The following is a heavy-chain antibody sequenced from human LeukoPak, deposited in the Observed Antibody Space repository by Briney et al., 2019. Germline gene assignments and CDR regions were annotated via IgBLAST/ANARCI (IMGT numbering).Heavy chain of an antibody. CDR3: AKDRGYSYGPLFDY. CDR1: GFTFSSYA. D-gene: IGHD5-18*01. V-gene: IGHV3-23*01. J-gene: IGHJ4*02. CDR2: ISGSGGST. Sequence: GRSLRLSCAASGFTFSSYAMHWVRQAPGKGLEWVSAISGSGGSTYYADSVKGRFTISRDNSKNTLYLQMNSLRAEDTAVYYCAKDRGYSYGPLFDYWGQGTLVTVSS.